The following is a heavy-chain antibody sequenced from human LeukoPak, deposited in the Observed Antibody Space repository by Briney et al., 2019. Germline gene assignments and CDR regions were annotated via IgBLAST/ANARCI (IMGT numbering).Heavy chain of an antibody. CDR2: TSSSSSYT. J-gene: IGHJ6*02. Sequence: GGSLRLSCAASGFTFCSYSMKWVRQAPGKGLEWVSSTSSSSSYTYYAVSVKGRFTIARDNAKNSLYLEMNSLRAEDTAVYYCARGGKDQLATLHYYYYYGMDVWGQGTTVTVSS. D-gene: IGHD2-2*01. CDR1: GFTFCSYS. V-gene: IGHV3-21*01. CDR3: ARGGKDQLATLHYYYYYGMDV.